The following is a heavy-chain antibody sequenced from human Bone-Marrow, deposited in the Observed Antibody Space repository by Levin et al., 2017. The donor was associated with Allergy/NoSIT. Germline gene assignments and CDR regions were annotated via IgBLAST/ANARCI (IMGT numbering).Heavy chain of an antibody. CDR3: AKATTQWELYDY. CDR2: ITGGSELT. Sequence: LSGGSLRLSCAASGFTFSAYAMSWVRQAPGKGLEWVSAITGGSELTFYADSVRGRFTISRDNSENTLYLQMNNLRADDTAVYYCAKATTQWELYDYWGQGTLVTVSS. J-gene: IGHJ4*02. V-gene: IGHV3-23*01. CDR1: GFTFSAYA. D-gene: IGHD1-26*01.